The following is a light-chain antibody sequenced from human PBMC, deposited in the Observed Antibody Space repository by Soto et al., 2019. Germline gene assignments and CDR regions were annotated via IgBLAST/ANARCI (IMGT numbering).Light chain of an antibody. CDR1: SSDVGRFNY. CDR2: EVT. V-gene: IGLV2-14*01. Sequence: QSALTQPASVSGSPGQSITISCTGTSSDVGRFNYVSWYQQHPGKAPKLIIYEVTYRPSGVSDRFSGSKSGNTASLTISGPQAEDEADYYCSSYTSITTVVFGGGTQLTVL. CDR3: SSYTSITTVV. J-gene: IGLJ2*01.